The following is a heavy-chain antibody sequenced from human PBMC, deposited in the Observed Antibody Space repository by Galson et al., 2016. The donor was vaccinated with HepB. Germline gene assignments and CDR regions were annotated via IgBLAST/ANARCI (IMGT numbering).Heavy chain of an antibody. D-gene: IGHD3-22*01. CDR1: GFTFTTYW. Sequence: SLRLSCAASGFTFTTYWMSWVRQAPGKGLEWVANIKQDGSEKYYVDSVKGRFTISRDKAKNSLYLQMNSLRAEDTAVYYCAQHYYDSSGYVEYFQNWGQGSRVTVSS. CDR2: IKQDGSEK. J-gene: IGHJ1*01. V-gene: IGHV3-7*03. CDR3: AQHYYDSSGYVEYFQN.